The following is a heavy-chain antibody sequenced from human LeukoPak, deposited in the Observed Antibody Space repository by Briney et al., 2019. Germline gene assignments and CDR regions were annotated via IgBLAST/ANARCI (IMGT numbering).Heavy chain of an antibody. V-gene: IGHV1-69*05. CDR1: GGTFSKYT. Sequence: SVKVSCKASGGTFSKYTISWVRQRPGQGLEWMGGITPLFGTANYAQKFQGRVTITRDTSASTAYMELSSLRSEDTAVYYCARYQNYYGSGSYFDYGMDVWGQGTTVTVS. J-gene: IGHJ6*02. CDR2: ITPLFGTA. CDR3: ARYQNYYGSGSYFDYGMDV. D-gene: IGHD3-10*01.